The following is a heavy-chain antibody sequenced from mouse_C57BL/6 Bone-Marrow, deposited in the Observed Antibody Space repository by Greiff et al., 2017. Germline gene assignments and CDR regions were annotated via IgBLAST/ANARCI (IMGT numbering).Heavy chain of an antibody. CDR1: GYTFTSYG. V-gene: IGHV1-81*01. D-gene: IGHD1-1*01. J-gene: IGHJ4*01. Sequence: VQLQQSGAELARPGASVKLSCKASGYTFTSYGISWVKQRTGQGLEWIGEIYPRSGNTYYNEKFKGKATLTADKSSSTAYMELRSLTSEDSAVYFCARKDGSTSGDYWGQGTSVTVSS. CDR3: ARKDGSTSGDY. CDR2: IYPRSGNT.